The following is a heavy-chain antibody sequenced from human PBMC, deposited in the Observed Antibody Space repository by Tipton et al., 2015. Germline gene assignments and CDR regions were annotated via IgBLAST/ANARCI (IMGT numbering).Heavy chain of an antibody. Sequence: TLSLTCTVSGGSITSHYWSWIRQPAGKGLEWIGRLYNSVSTDYNPPLKSRVTMSGDTSKNQFSLKLTSVTAADTAVYYCARGGVGFSGSYYLSYWGQGTLVTVSS. J-gene: IGHJ4*02. V-gene: IGHV4-4*07. CDR1: GGSITSHY. D-gene: IGHD1-26*01. CDR2: LYNSVST. CDR3: ARGGVGFSGSYYLSY.